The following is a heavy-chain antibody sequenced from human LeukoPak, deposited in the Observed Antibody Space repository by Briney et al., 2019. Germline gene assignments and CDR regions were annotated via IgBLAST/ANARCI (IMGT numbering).Heavy chain of an antibody. V-gene: IGHV3-7*01. Sequence: GGSLRLSCAASGLTFSTQWMSWVRQAPGKGLEWVAIIKQDGSEKYYVDSVKGRFTISRDNAKKSLYLQMNSLRTEDTAVYYCVRGRGWYFDYWGQGILVTVSS. J-gene: IGHJ4*02. D-gene: IGHD3-10*01. CDR2: IKQDGSEK. CDR1: GLTFSTQW. CDR3: VRGRGWYFDY.